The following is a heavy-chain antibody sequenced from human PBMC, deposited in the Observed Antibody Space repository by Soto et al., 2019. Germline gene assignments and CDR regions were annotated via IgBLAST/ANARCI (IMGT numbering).Heavy chain of an antibody. CDR1: GFTFSSYA. CDR2: ISGSGGST. Sequence: EVQLLESGGGLVQPGGSLRLSCAASGFTFSSYAMSWVRQAPGKGLEWVSAISGSGGSTYYADSVKGRFTISRDNSKNTLYLQMNSLRAEDTAVYYCAKDERIQLWLEDLFDYWGQGTLVTVSS. D-gene: IGHD5-18*01. J-gene: IGHJ4*02. V-gene: IGHV3-23*01. CDR3: AKDERIQLWLEDLFDY.